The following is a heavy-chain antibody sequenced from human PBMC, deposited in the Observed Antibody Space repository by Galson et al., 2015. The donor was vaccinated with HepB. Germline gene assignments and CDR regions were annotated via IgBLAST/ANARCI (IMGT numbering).Heavy chain of an antibody. Sequence: QSGAEVKKPGESLRISCKGSGYSFTSYWISWVRQMPGKGLEWMGRIDPSDSYTNYSPSFQGHVTISADKSISTAYLQWSSLKASGTAMYYCARRGGSDDYDILTGTGFDYWGQGTLVTVSS. CDR3: ARRGGSDDYDILTGTGFDY. V-gene: IGHV5-10-1*01. CDR1: GYSFTSYW. D-gene: IGHD3-9*01. CDR2: IDPSDSYT. J-gene: IGHJ4*02.